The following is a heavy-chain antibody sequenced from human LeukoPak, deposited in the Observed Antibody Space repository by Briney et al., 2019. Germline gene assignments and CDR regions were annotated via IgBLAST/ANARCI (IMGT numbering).Heavy chain of an antibody. CDR3: ANEEPLYDYVWGSYLDY. V-gene: IGHV3-23*01. J-gene: IGHJ4*02. D-gene: IGHD3-16*01. CDR1: GFTFSSYA. Sequence: GGXLRLSCAASGFTFSSYAMSWVRQAPGKGVEWVSAISGSGGSTYYADSVKGRFTISRDNSKNTLYLQMNSLRAEDTAVYYCANEEPLYDYVWGSYLDYWGQGTLVTVSS. CDR2: ISGSGGST.